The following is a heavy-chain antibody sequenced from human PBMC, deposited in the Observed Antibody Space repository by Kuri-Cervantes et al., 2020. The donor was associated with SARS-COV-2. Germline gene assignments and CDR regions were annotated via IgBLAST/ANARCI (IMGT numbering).Heavy chain of an antibody. V-gene: IGHV4-30-2*01. CDR1: GGSISSGGYS. J-gene: IGHJ1*01. CDR3: ARGKVVVVPAAPGKGYFQH. D-gene: IGHD2-2*01. Sequence: SCAVSGGSISSGGYSWSWIRQPPGKGLEWIGYIYHSGSTYYNPSLKSRVTISVDTSKNQYPLKLSSVTAADTAVYYCARGKVVVVPAAPGKGYFQHWGQGTLVTVSS. CDR2: IYHSGST.